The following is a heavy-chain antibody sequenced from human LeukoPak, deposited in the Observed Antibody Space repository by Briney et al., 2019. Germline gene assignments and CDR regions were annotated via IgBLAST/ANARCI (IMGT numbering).Heavy chain of an antibody. V-gene: IGHV3-21*04. D-gene: IGHD3-10*01. J-gene: IGHJ4*02. Sequence: PGGSLRLSCAASGFSFSTYYVNWVRQAPGKGLERVSCISSSSTYIYYADSVRGRFAISRDNSKNTLYLQMNSLRAEDTAVYYCVKDRGSTMFRGVIIPPGCWGQGTLVTVSS. CDR3: VKDRGSTMFRGVIIPPGC. CDR1: GFSFSTYY. CDR2: ISSSSTYI.